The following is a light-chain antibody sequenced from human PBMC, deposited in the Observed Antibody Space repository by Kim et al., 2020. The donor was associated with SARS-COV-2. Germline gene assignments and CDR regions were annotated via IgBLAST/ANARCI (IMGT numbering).Light chain of an antibody. Sequence: QSVLTQPASVSESPGQSITISCTGTNNDIGRFNLVSWYQQHPGEAPKLMIYEVTKRPSGISNRFSGSKSGITASLTISGLQAADEADYYCCSYAGLSSWVFGGGTQLTVL. CDR1: NNDIGRFNL. J-gene: IGLJ3*02. V-gene: IGLV2-23*02. CDR2: EVT. CDR3: CSYAGLSSWV.